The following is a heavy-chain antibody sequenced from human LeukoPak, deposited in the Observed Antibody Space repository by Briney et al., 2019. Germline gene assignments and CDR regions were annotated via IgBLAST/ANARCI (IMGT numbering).Heavy chain of an antibody. CDR2: MNPNSGNT. Sequence: ASVKVSCKASGCTFTSYDINWVRQATGQGLEWMGWMNPNSGNTGYAQKFQGRVTMTRNTSISTAYMELSSLRSEDTAVYYCARGHVLLWFGELLSYYYGMDVWGQGTTVTVSS. J-gene: IGHJ6*02. CDR1: GCTFTSYD. V-gene: IGHV1-8*01. D-gene: IGHD3-10*01. CDR3: ARGHVLLWFGELLSYYYGMDV.